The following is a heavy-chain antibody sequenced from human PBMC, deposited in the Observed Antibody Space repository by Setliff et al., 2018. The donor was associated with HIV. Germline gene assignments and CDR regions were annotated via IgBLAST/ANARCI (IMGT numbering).Heavy chain of an antibody. CDR2: IIPIFGST. CDR1: GGTFSNYA. CDR3: ARDDHYYDSGSYYSDWYFDL. V-gene: IGHV1-69*13. J-gene: IGHJ2*01. Sequence: GASVKVSCKASGGTFSNYAFSWVRQAPGQGLEWMGGIIPIFGSTRYAQKFQGRVTISADESTTTADMELSSLRSEDTAVYYCARDDHYYDSGSYYSDWYFDLWGRGTLVTVPQ. D-gene: IGHD3-10*01.